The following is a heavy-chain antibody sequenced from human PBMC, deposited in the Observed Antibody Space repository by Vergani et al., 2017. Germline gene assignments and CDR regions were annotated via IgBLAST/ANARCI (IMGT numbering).Heavy chain of an antibody. CDR2: ISGSGSPT. D-gene: IGHD2-2*01. Sequence: EVPLLESGGGLVQPGGSLRLSCAASGFSFSDYAMSWVRQAPGKGLEWVAAISGSGSPTYYADSVKGRFTVSRDNSKNTLFLQMNSLRAEDTAVYYCAKKVLCVTSICYTTPMDTLQYWGQGALGTVSS. J-gene: IGHJ4*02. CDR3: AKKVLCVTSICYTTPMDTLQY. V-gene: IGHV3-23*01. CDR1: GFSFSDYA.